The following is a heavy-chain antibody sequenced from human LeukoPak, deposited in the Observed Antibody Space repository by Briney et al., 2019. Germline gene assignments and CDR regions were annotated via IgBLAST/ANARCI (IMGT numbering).Heavy chain of an antibody. CDR1: GFTFSSYA. V-gene: IGHV3-23*01. Sequence: GGSLRLACAASGFTFSSYAMSWVSQAPGKGLEGVTAISGSGGSTYYADSVKGRFTISRDNSKNTLYLQMNSLRAEDTAVYYCARWYHILTGYFDYWGQGTLVTVSS. J-gene: IGHJ4*02. CDR3: ARWYHILTGYFDY. CDR2: ISGSGGST. D-gene: IGHD3-9*01.